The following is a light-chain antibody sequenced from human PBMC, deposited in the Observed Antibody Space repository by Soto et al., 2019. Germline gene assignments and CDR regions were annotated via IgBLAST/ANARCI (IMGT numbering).Light chain of an antibody. Sequence: EIVLTQTPGTLSLSPGERSTLSCSASQSVSSSYLAWYQQKPGQAPRLLIYGASSRATGIPDRFSGSGSGTDFTLTTARLEPEDFAVYYCQEYAGAPITSALGTRLEIK. CDR2: GAS. CDR3: QEYAGAPIT. J-gene: IGKJ5*01. V-gene: IGKV3-20*01. CDR1: QSVSSSY.